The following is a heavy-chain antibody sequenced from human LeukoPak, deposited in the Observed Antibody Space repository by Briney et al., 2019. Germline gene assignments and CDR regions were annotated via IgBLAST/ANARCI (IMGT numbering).Heavy chain of an antibody. D-gene: IGHD4-23*01. CDR1: GFTFSTYV. CDR2: ISGSGDTT. Sequence: GGSLRLSCAASGFTFSTYVMSWVRQAPGKGLEWVSVISGSGDTTYYADSVKGRFTISRDNSKNTLYLQMNSLRAEDTAVYYCARGGGNPHYYYGMDVWGQGTTVTVSS. V-gene: IGHV3-23*01. J-gene: IGHJ6*02. CDR3: ARGGGNPHYYYGMDV.